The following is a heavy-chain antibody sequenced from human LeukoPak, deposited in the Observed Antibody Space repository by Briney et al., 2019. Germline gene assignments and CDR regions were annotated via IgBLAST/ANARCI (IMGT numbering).Heavy chain of an antibody. Sequence: PSETLSLTCAVYGGSFSGYYWSWIRQPPGKGLEWIGEINHSGSTNYNPSLKSRVTISVDTSKNQFSLKLSSVTAADTAVYYCASINYYGSGSYDYWGQGTLVTVSS. CDR1: GGSFSGYY. CDR2: INHSGST. V-gene: IGHV4-34*01. D-gene: IGHD3-10*01. J-gene: IGHJ4*02. CDR3: ASINYYGSGSYDY.